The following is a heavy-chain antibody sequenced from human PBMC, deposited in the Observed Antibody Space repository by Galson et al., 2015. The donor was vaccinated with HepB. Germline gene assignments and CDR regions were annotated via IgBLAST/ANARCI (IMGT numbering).Heavy chain of an antibody. CDR2: IKEDGSWQ. CDR1: GFTFSNSW. V-gene: IGHV3-7*01. D-gene: IGHD3-10*01. CDR3: ARRYYYGSGSYPDV. Sequence: SLRLSCAGSGFTFSNSWMSWVRQAPGKGLEWVANIKEDGSWQNYVASVKGRFIISRDNAKNSLYLQMNSLRAEDTAVYYCARRYYYGSGSYPDVWGQGTTVTVSS. J-gene: IGHJ6*02.